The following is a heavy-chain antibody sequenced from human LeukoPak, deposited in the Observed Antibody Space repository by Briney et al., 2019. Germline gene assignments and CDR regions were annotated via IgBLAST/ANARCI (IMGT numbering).Heavy chain of an antibody. CDR1: GFSFNNFA. CDR2: ISYDGNSR. CDR3: AKDIGIAAAGGGEFDY. V-gene: IGHV3-30-3*01. Sequence: GRSLRLSCAASGFSFNNFAMYWVRQAPGKGLEWVAHISYDGNSRYNEDSVKGRFTISRDDSKNTLYLQMNSLRAEDTALYYCAKDIGIAAAGGGEFDYWGQGTLVTVSS. J-gene: IGHJ4*02. D-gene: IGHD6-13*01.